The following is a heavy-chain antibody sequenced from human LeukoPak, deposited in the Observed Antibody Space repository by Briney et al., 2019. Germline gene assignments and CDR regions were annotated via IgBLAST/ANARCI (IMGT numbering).Heavy chain of an antibody. CDR1: RFTFSNAW. Sequence: GGSLRLSCAASRFTFSNAWMSWVRQAPGKGREWVGRIKSKTDGGTTDYAAPVKGRFTISRDDSKNTLYLQMNSLNTEDTAVYYCTTGPPPIYQGYFDWLEVGGTYFDYWGQGTLVTVSS. CDR2: IKSKTDGGTT. J-gene: IGHJ4*02. V-gene: IGHV3-15*01. CDR3: TTGPPPIYQGYFDWLEVGGTYFDY. D-gene: IGHD3-9*01.